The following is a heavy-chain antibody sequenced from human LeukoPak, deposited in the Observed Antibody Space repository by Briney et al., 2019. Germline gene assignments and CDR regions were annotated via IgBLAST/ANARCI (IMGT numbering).Heavy chain of an antibody. Sequence: GGSLRLSCAASGFTFSSYAMHWVRQAPGRGLEWVAFISYDGSNEYYADSVKGRFTISRDNSKNTLYLQMNSLRAEDTAVYYCARDNVGGGYDWDYYYYYGMDVWGQGTTVTVSS. V-gene: IGHV3-30-3*01. CDR1: GFTFSSYA. J-gene: IGHJ6*02. D-gene: IGHD5-12*01. CDR2: ISYDGSNE. CDR3: ARDNVGGGYDWDYYYYYGMDV.